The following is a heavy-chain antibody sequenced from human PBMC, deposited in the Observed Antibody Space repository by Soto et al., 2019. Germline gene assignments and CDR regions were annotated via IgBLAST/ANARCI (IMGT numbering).Heavy chain of an antibody. D-gene: IGHD3-16*01. J-gene: IGHJ6*02. CDR3: ARRWGSKGYYYYGMDV. V-gene: IGHV4-4*02. CDR2: IYQSART. CDR1: GGSISSSNW. Sequence: PSETLSLTCAVSGGSISSSNWWSWVRQPPGKGLEWIGEIYQSARTNYNPSLKSRVTISVDTSKNQFSLKLSSVTAADTAVYYCARRWGSKGYYYYGMDVWGQGTTVTVSS.